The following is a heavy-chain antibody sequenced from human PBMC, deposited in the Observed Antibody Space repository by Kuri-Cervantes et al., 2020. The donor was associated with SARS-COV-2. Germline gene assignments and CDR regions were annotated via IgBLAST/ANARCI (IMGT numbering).Heavy chain of an antibody. CDR1: GFTFSSYA. CDR2: ISGSGGST. Sequence: GESLKISCAASGFTFSSYAMSWVRQAPGKGLEWVSAISGSGGSTYYADSVKGRFTISRDNPKNTLYLQMNSLRAEDTAVYYCAKSGYSSSSYYYYYGMDVWGQGTTVTVSS. CDR3: AKSGYSSSSYYYYYGMDV. V-gene: IGHV3-23*01. J-gene: IGHJ6*02. D-gene: IGHD6-6*01.